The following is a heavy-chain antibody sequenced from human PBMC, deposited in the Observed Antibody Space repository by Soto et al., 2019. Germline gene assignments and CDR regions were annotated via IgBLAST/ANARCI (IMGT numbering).Heavy chain of an antibody. V-gene: IGHV3-9*01. CDR1: GFTFDDYA. D-gene: IGHD3-10*01. Sequence: SLRLSCAASGFTFDDYAMYWVRQAPGKGLEWVSGISWNSGRIGYADSVKGRFTISRDNSKNTLYLQMNDLRPEDTALYYCVGGQYYFDYRGQGTLVTVSS. CDR3: VGGQYYFDY. J-gene: IGHJ4*02. CDR2: ISWNSGRI.